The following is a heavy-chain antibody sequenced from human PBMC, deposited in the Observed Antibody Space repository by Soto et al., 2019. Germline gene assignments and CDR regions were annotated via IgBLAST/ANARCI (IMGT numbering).Heavy chain of an antibody. CDR3: XXXXXXXXSXGAFXI. Sequence: QVQLVESGGGVVQPGRSLRLSCAASGFTFSSYGMHWVRQAPGKGLEWVAVISYDGSNKYYADSVKGRFTSSRDNXXXXXXXXXXXXXXXXXXXXXXXXXXXXXXSXGAFXI. V-gene: IGHV3-30*03. CDR2: ISYDGSNK. J-gene: IGHJ3*02. CDR1: GFTFSSYG.